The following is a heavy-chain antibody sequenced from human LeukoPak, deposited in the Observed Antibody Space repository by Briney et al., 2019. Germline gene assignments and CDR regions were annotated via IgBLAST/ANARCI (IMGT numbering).Heavy chain of an antibody. J-gene: IGHJ4*02. V-gene: IGHV4-39*01. CDR2: IYYSGST. Sequence: PSETLSLTCTVSGGSISSSSYYWGWIRQPPGKGLEWIGSIYYSGSTYYNPSLKSRVTISVDTSKNQFSLKLSSVTAADTAVYYCARTLYGDYDMDYWGQGTLVTVSS. CDR1: GGSISSSSYY. CDR3: ARTLYGDYDMDY. D-gene: IGHD4-17*01.